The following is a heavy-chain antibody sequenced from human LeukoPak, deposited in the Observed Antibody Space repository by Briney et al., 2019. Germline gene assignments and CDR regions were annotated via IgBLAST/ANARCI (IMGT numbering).Heavy chain of an antibody. J-gene: IGHJ3*02. D-gene: IGHD2-15*01. CDR3: ARWRSADAFDI. Sequence: PGGSLRLSCAASGFTFSSYSMNWVRQAPGKGLEWVSSISSSSSYIYYADSVKGRFTISRDNAKNSLYLQMNSLRAEDTAVYYCARWRSADAFDIWGQGQWSPSLQ. V-gene: IGHV3-21*01. CDR2: ISSSSSYI. CDR1: GFTFSSYS.